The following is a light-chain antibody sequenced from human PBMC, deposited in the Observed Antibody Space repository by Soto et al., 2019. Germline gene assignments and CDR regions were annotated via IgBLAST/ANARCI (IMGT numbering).Light chain of an antibody. Sequence: IQLTQSPSSLSASIGDRVTINCRASQGISNYLAWYQQKPGKAPKLLIYIASTLQGGVPSRFSGSGSGTDFSLTISSLQPEDVATYYCQYLNSFPLTLGGGTKVDIK. J-gene: IGKJ4*01. CDR2: IAS. V-gene: IGKV1-9*01. CDR3: QYLNSFPLT. CDR1: QGISNY.